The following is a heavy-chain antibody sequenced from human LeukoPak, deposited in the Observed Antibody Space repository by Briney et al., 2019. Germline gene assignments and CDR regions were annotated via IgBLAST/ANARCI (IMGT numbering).Heavy chain of an antibody. CDR1: GYTFTSYG. J-gene: IGHJ6*04. D-gene: IGHD3-3*02. V-gene: IGHV1-18*01. CDR2: ISAYNGNT. Sequence: GASVKVSCKASGYTFTSYGISWVRQAPGQGLEWMGWISAYNGNTNYAQKFQGRVTMTRNTSVNTAYMELSSLRSEDTAVYFCARFSPFSLDVWGKGTTVTISS. CDR3: ARFSPFSLDV.